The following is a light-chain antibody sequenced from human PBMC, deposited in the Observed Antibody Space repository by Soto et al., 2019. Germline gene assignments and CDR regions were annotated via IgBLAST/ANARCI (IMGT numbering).Light chain of an antibody. V-gene: IGKV4-1*01. J-gene: IGKJ3*01. CDR1: QSVFYSPVNKNF. Sequence: DIVMAQSPDFLAVSLGETATINCTSSQSVFYSPVNKNFLAWYQQKPGQPPRLLISWASTRESGVPDRFSGSGSGTNFTLTTGSLQAEDVAIYYCQQSYTAQLTFGPGTKVDIK. CDR2: WAS. CDR3: QQSYTAQLT.